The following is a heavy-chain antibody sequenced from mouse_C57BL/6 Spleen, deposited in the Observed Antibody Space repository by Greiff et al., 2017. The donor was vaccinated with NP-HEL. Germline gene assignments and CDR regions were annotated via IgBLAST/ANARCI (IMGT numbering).Heavy chain of an antibody. CDR2: IHPNSGST. J-gene: IGHJ1*03. Sequence: QVQLQQPGAELVKPGASVKLSCKASGYTFTSYWMHWVKQRPGQGLEWIGMIHPNSGSTNYNEKFKSKATLTVDKSSSTAYMQLSSLTSEDSAVYYCARRTTGGYCDVWGTGTTVTVSS. CDR3: ARRTTGGYCDV. CDR1: GYTFTSYW. V-gene: IGHV1-64*01. D-gene: IGHD1-1*01.